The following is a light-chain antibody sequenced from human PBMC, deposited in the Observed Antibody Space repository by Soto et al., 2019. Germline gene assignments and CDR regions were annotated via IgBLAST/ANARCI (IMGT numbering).Light chain of an antibody. CDR1: SRSAGGYNS. CDR2: DFN. V-gene: IGLV2-11*01. CDR3: FSHAVDYIWV. J-gene: IGLJ3*02. Sequence: QSALTQPRSVSGSPGQSVTISCTGPSRSAGGYNSVSWYQQHPGKAPKLIIYDFNKRPSGVPDRFSGSQSGNAASLTISGLQAEDEADFYCFSHAVDYIWVFGGGTKLTVL.